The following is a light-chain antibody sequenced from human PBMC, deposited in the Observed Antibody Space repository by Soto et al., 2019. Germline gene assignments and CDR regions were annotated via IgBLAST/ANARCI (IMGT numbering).Light chain of an antibody. V-gene: IGKV1-27*01. CDR2: AAS. J-gene: IGKJ1*01. Sequence: DIQMTQSPSSLSASVGDRVTITCRASERVSTYLAWYQQKPGKIPKLLIYAASTLHQGVPSRFSGSGSGTDFTLTINSLQPEDVATYYCQRYNTAPWTFGPGTKVEVK. CDR1: ERVSTY. CDR3: QRYNTAPWT.